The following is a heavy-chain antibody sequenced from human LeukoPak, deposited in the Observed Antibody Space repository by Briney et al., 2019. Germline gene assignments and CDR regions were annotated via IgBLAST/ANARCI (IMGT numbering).Heavy chain of an antibody. CDR3: ARDPMYYYDSSGYLY. D-gene: IGHD3-22*01. J-gene: IGHJ4*02. CDR1: GYTFTSYG. CDR2: ISAYNGNT. V-gene: IGHV1-18*01. Sequence: GASVKVSCKASGYTFTSYGISGVRQAPGQGLEWMGWISAYNGNTNYAQKLQGRVTMTTHTSTSTAYMELRSLRSDDTAVYYCARDPMYYYDSSGYLYWGQGTLVTVSS.